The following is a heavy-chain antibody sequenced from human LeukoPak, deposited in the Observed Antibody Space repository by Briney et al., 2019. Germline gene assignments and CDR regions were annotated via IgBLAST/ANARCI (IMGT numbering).Heavy chain of an antibody. Sequence: GGSLRLSCAASGFTFSSSAMSWVRQAPGKGLEWVSGISGSGLFTYYADSVKGRFTISRDKSKNTLFLQMSSLRAEDTAVYYCAKGSRSVRGVTLFDYWGQGTLVTVSS. CDR2: ISGSGLFT. CDR1: GFTFSSSA. J-gene: IGHJ4*02. D-gene: IGHD3-10*01. CDR3: AKGSRSVRGVTLFDY. V-gene: IGHV3-23*01.